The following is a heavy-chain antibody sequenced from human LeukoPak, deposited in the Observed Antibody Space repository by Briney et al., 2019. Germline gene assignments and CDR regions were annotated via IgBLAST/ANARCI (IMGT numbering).Heavy chain of an antibody. CDR3: ARTPHTDHGDYASTDY. V-gene: IGHV1-18*01. D-gene: IGHD4-17*01. CDR2: ISAYNGRT. J-gene: IGHJ4*02. Sequence: GASVKVSCKASGYTFTSYGISWVRQAPGRGLEWMGWISAYNGRTYYAQNLQGRVTMTTDTATSRAYMELRSLRSDDTAVCYCARTPHTDHGDYASTDYWGQGTLVTVSP. CDR1: GYTFTSYG.